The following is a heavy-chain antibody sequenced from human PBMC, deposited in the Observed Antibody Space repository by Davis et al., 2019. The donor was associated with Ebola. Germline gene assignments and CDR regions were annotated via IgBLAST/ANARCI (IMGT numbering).Heavy chain of an antibody. CDR3: AKITGSNSY. V-gene: IGHV3-30*18. CDR2: ISYDGSNK. Sequence: GESLKISCAASGFTFSSYGMHWVRQAPGKGLEWVAVISYDGSNKYYADSVKGRFTISRDNSKNTLYLQMNSLRAEDTAVYYCAKITGSNSYWGQGTPVSVSS. D-gene: IGHD3-10*01. J-gene: IGHJ4*02. CDR1: GFTFSSYG.